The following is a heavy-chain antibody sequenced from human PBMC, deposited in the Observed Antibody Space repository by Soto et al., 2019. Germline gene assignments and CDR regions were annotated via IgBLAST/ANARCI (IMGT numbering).Heavy chain of an antibody. J-gene: IGHJ6*02. D-gene: IGHD1-20*01. Sequence: SVKVSCKASGDTFSTFAISWVRQAPGQGLEWMGGIIPIFGTPDYAQHFPGRVTISADESTKTAYLELSSLRPEDTDVYYCARRPGITGNRASQYDMEVWGQGTTVTVSS. CDR3: ARRPGITGNRASQYDMEV. V-gene: IGHV1-69*13. CDR2: IIPIFGTP. CDR1: GDTFSTFA.